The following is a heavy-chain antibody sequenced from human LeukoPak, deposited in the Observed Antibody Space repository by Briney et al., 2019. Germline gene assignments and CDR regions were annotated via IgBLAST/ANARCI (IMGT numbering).Heavy chain of an antibody. CDR3: AKDTTYYYGSGRPPSPDY. CDR1: GFTFSSYA. Sequence: PGGSLRLSCAASGFTFSSYAMSWVRQAPGKGLEWVSAISGSGGSTYYADSVKGRFTISRDNSKNTLYLQMNSLRAEDTAVYYCAKDTTYYYGSGRPPSPDYWGQGTLVTVSS. CDR2: ISGSGGST. J-gene: IGHJ4*02. V-gene: IGHV3-23*01. D-gene: IGHD3-10*01.